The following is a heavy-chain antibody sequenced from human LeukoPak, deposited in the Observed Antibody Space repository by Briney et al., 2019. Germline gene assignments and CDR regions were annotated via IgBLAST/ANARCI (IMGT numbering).Heavy chain of an antibody. V-gene: IGHV3-48*03. Sequence: GGSLRLSCAASGFTFSSYEMNWVRQAPGKGLEWVSYISGDSNTIYYADSVEGRFTISRDNARNLLFLQMNSLRPEDTAVYYCAITLVRGVLNHPGYWGRGTLVTVSS. D-gene: IGHD3-10*01. J-gene: IGHJ4*02. CDR2: ISGDSNTI. CDR3: AITLVRGVLNHPGY. CDR1: GFTFSSYE.